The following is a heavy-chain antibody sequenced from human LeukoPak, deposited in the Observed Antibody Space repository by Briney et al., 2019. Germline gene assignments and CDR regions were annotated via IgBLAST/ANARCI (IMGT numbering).Heavy chain of an antibody. CDR3: AKDLDYYGSGSSFDY. J-gene: IGHJ4*02. CDR2: ISYDGSNK. CDR1: GFTFSSYG. D-gene: IGHD3-10*01. V-gene: IGHV3-30*18. Sequence: GGSLRLSCAASGFTFSSYGMHWVRQAPGKGLEWLAVISYDGSNKYYADSVKGRFTISRDNSKNTLYLQMNSLRAEDTAVYYCAKDLDYYGSGSSFDYWGQGTLVTVSS.